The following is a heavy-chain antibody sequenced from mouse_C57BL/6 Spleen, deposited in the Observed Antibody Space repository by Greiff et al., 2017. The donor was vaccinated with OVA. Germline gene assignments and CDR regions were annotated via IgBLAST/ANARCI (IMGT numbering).Heavy chain of an antibody. CDR3: AREDYYGSSFD. D-gene: IGHD1-1*01. V-gene: IGHV5-16*01. J-gene: IGHJ3*01. CDR2: INYDGSST. CDR1: GFTFSDYY. Sequence: EVILVESEGGLVQPGSSMKLSCTASGFTFSDYYMAWVRQVPEKGLEWVANINYDGSSTYYLDSLKSRFIISRDNAKNILYLQMSSLKSEDTATYYCAREDYYGSSFDWGQGTLVTVSA.